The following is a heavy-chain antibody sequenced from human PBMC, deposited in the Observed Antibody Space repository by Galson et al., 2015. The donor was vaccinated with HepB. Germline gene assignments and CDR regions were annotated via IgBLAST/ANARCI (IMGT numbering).Heavy chain of an antibody. CDR1: GFTFSDFD. CDR3: ARTYGSGSYPFDN. J-gene: IGHJ4*02. Sequence: SLRLSCAASGFTFSDFDMNWVRRAPGKGLQWVSSISSTSTYIDYADSVKGRFTISRDNAKNSLYLLMNSLRAEDAAIYHCARTYGSGSYPFDNWGQGILVIVSS. D-gene: IGHD3-10*01. CDR2: ISSTSTYI. V-gene: IGHV3-21*01.